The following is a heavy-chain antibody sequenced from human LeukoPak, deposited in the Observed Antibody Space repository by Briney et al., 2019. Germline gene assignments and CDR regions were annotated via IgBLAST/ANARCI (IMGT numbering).Heavy chain of an antibody. V-gene: IGHV3-21*01. CDR1: GFSLSTFT. CDR2: ISSSSSYI. D-gene: IGHD3-10*01. CDR3: ARDAEDSSGIGWFDP. J-gene: IGHJ5*02. Sequence: PGGSLRLSCLASGFSLSTFTMNWVRQAPGKGLEWVSSISSSSSYIYYADSVKGRFTISRDNAKNSLYLQMNSLRAEDTAVYYCARDAEDSSGIGWFDPWGQGTLVTVSS.